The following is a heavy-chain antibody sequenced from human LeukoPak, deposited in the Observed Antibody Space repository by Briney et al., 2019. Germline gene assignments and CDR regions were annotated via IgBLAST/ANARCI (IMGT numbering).Heavy chain of an antibody. Sequence: PGGSLRLSCAASGFTFSDYYMSWIRQAPGKGLEWVSYISSSGSTIYYADSVRGRFTISRDNAKNSLYLQMDSLRAEDTAVYFCARSSGGSRNPFDFWGQGTMVTVSS. V-gene: IGHV3-11*04. CDR2: ISSSGSTI. D-gene: IGHD2-15*01. CDR3: ARSSGGSRNPFDF. J-gene: IGHJ3*01. CDR1: GFTFSDYY.